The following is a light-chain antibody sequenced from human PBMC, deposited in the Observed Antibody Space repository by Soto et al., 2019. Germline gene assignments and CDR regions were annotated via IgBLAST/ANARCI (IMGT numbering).Light chain of an antibody. V-gene: IGKV1-12*01. J-gene: IGKJ4*01. CDR3: QQANSFPLP. CDR2: AAS. CDR1: QSISSW. Sequence: DSQMTQYTSTLSASVGDRVTITCRASQSISSWLAWYQQKPGKAPKLLIYAASSLQSGVPSRFSGSGSGTDFTLTISSLQPEDFATYYCQQANSFPLPFGGGAMAAIK.